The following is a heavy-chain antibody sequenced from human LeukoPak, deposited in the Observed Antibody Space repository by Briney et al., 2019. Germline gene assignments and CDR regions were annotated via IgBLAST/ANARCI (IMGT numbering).Heavy chain of an antibody. D-gene: IGHD3-3*01. Sequence: GGSLRLSCVPSGFSFSNYAMSWVRQAPGKGLEWVSSISGSGGSTHYADSVKGRFTISRDNSKNTLYLQMNSLRAEDTAVYYCARDGDFWSGYFWFDPWGQRTLVTVSS. J-gene: IGHJ5*02. CDR3: ARDGDFWSGYFWFDP. CDR2: ISGSGGST. CDR1: GFSFSNYA. V-gene: IGHV3-23*01.